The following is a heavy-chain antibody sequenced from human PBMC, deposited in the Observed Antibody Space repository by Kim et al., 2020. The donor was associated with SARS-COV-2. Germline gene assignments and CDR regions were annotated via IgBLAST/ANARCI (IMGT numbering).Heavy chain of an antibody. D-gene: IGHD6-13*01. CDR3: ARGSAGSSSWELTDY. Sequence: DSVKGRFTISRDNSKNTLYLQMNSLRAEDTAVYYCARGSAGSSSWELTDYWGQGTLVTVSS. J-gene: IGHJ4*02. V-gene: IGHV3-30*07.